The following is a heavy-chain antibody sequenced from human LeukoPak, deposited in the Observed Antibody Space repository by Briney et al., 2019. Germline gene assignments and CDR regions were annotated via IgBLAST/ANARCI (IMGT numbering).Heavy chain of an antibody. D-gene: IGHD1/OR15-1a*01. J-gene: IGHJ4*02. V-gene: IGHV3-7*01. CDR1: GFTFSSYW. CDR3: ARSQVLGTFDH. Sequence: GGSLRLSCAASGFTFSSYWMSWVRQAPGKGLEWVANIKQDGSEKYYVDSVKGRFTISRDNAKNSLYLQMNSLRAEDTAVYFCARSQVLGTFDHWGQGTLLTVSS. CDR2: IKQDGSEK.